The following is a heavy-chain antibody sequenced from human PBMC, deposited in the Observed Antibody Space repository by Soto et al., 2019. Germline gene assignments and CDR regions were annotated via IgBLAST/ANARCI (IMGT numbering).Heavy chain of an antibody. V-gene: IGHV4-59*01. CDR1: GGSFSGYY. Sequence: SETLSLTCAVYGGSFSGYYWSWIRQPPGKGLEWIGYIYYSGSTNYNPSLKSRVTISVDTSKNQFSLKLSSVTAADTAVYYCAKLNRYYSSGSYYNNWFDPWGQGTLVTVSS. J-gene: IGHJ5*02. CDR2: IYYSGST. D-gene: IGHD3-10*01. CDR3: AKLNRYYSSGSYYNNWFDP.